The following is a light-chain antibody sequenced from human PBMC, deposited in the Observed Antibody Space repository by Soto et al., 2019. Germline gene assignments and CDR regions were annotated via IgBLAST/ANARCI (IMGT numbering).Light chain of an antibody. CDR3: QQFSSYPLT. CDR1: QSVNSN. Sequence: EIVMTQSPATLSVSPGERATLSCRASQSVNSNLAWYQQKPGQAPRLLVYGASTRATGIQARFSGSGSGTDFTLTISRLEPEDFAVYYCQQFSSYPLTFGGGTKVDIK. J-gene: IGKJ4*01. CDR2: GAS. V-gene: IGKV3-15*01.